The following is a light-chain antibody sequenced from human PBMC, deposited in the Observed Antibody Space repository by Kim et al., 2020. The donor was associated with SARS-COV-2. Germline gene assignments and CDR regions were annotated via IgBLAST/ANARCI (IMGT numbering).Light chain of an antibody. J-gene: IGKJ4*01. V-gene: IGKV3-15*01. Sequence: SVSPGERATLPCRARQSVSSNLAWYQQKPGQAPRLLIYGASTRATGNPARFSGSGSGTEFTLNISSLQSEDVAVYYCQQYNNWPLTFGGGNKLEIK. CDR1: QSVSSN. CDR3: QQYNNWPLT. CDR2: GAS.